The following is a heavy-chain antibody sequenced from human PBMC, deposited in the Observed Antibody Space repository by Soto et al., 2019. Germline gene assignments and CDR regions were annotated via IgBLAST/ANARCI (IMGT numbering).Heavy chain of an antibody. CDR2: ISGSGGST. Sequence: GGSLRLSCAASGFTFSSYAMSWVRQAPGKGLEWVSAISGSGGSTYYADSVKGRFTISRDNSKNTLYLQMNSLRAEDTAVYYCAKLPFPYYDFWSGYPRDYWGQGTLVTVSS. J-gene: IGHJ4*02. V-gene: IGHV3-23*01. CDR1: GFTFSSYA. CDR3: AKLPFPYYDFWSGYPRDY. D-gene: IGHD3-3*01.